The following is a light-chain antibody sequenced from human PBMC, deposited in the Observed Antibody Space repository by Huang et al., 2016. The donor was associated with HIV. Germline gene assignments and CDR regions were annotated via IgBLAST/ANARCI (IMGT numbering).Light chain of an antibody. CDR3: QQFNNYLT. CDR2: DAS. CDR1: QGISSA. Sequence: AIQLTQSPSSLSASVGDRATITCRASQGISSAFAWYQQKPGKAPKLLIYDASSLESGVPSRFSGSGSGTDFTLTISSLQPEDFATYYCQQFNNYLTFGQGTRLEIK. V-gene: IGKV1D-13*01. J-gene: IGKJ5*01.